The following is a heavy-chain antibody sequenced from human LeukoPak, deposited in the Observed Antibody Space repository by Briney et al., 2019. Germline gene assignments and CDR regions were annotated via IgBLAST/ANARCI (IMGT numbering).Heavy chain of an antibody. V-gene: IGHV4-59*01. J-gene: IGHJ4*02. CDR1: GGSISSYN. D-gene: IGHD4-17*01. Sequence: SETLSLTCTVSGGSISSYNWSWIRQPPGKGLEWIGYIYYSGSTNYNPSLKSRVTISVDTSKNQFSLKLSSVTAADTAVYYCARENHDYGDFSFFDYWGQGTLVTVSS. CDR2: IYYSGST. CDR3: ARENHDYGDFSFFDY.